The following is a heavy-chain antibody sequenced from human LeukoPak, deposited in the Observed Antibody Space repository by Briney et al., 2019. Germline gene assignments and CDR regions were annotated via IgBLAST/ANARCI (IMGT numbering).Heavy chain of an antibody. CDR3: AKDPPTVMANAFHI. Sequence: GGSLRLSCAASGFTFSSYGMSWVRQAPGKGLEWVSSTSGSGGTTYYADSVKGRFTISRDNSKNTLYLQMNSLRADDTAVYSCAKDPPTVMANAFHIWGQGTMVTVS. D-gene: IGHD5-18*01. CDR2: TSGSGGTT. CDR1: GFTFSSYG. V-gene: IGHV3-23*01. J-gene: IGHJ3*02.